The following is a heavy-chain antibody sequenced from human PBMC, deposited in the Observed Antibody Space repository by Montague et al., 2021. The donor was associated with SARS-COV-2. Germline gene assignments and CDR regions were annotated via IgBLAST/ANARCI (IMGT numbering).Heavy chain of an antibody. CDR1: GFIFSDHA. J-gene: IGHJ2*01. Sequence: SLRLSCAASGFIFSDHAMHWFRQAPGKGLEWVAVISYDGNIYYGESVKGRFTISRDNSKNTPSLQMDSLTTEDTAVYFCVRPSDRYLYWYFDLRGRGTLVTVSS. V-gene: IGHV3-30*04. CDR3: VRPSDRYLYWYFDL. D-gene: IGHD3-22*01. CDR2: ISYDGNI.